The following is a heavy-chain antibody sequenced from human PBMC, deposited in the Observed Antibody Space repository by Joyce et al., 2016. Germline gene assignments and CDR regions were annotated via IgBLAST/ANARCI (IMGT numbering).Heavy chain of an antibody. CDR3: ARVGRTGYTCDY. V-gene: IGHV3-48*02. CDR1: GFSFNTYS. CDR2: ISASSGTM. J-gene: IGHJ4*02. D-gene: IGHD5-24*01. Sequence: EVQLVESGGGLVQPGGSLRLSCAASGFSFNTYSINWVRQAPGKGLEWLAYISASSGTMYYADSVKGRFTISRDNAKNSVYLQMNSLRDEDTAVYYCARVGRTGYTCDYGGQGTLVTVAS.